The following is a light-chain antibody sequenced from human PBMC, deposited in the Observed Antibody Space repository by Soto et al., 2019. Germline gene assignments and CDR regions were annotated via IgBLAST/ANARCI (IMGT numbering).Light chain of an antibody. CDR1: SSDVGVYDY. CDR2: EVS. Sequence: QSVLTQPASVSGSPGQSITISCTGTSSDVGVYDYVSWYQHHPGKAPKFLIYEVSNRPSGVSNRFSGSKSGNTASLTISGLQAEDEADYYCSSYTTRSTYVFRTGTKVTVL. J-gene: IGLJ1*01. V-gene: IGLV2-14*01. CDR3: SSYTTRSTYV.